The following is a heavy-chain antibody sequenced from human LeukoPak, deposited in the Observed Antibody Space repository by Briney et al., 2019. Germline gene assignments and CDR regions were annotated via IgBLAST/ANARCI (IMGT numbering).Heavy chain of an antibody. CDR1: GFTFSSYG. CDR2: IAYDGSNK. CDR3: AKADYYDSSGYDY. D-gene: IGHD3-22*01. Sequence: QPGGSLRLSCAAAGFTFSSYGMRWVRQAPGKGLEWLAVIAYDGSNKYYADSVKGRFTISRENSKNTLYLTMNSLRAEATAVYYCAKADYYDSSGYDYWGQGTLVTVSS. V-gene: IGHV3-30*18. J-gene: IGHJ4*02.